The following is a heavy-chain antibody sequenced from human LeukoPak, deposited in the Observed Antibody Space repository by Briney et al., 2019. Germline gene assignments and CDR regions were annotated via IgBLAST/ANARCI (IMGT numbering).Heavy chain of an antibody. D-gene: IGHD3-9*01. J-gene: IGHJ4*02. CDR3: ARVQESQIDYYFDY. V-gene: IGHV4-59*01. CDR1: GGSIGSYY. CDR2: IYYTGGT. Sequence: SETLSLTCYVSGGSIGSYYWSWIRQPPGKGLEWIGYIYYTGGTTYSPSLKSRVTISVDTPKNQFSLKLSSVTAADTAMYYCARVQESQIDYYFDYWGQGTLVTVSS.